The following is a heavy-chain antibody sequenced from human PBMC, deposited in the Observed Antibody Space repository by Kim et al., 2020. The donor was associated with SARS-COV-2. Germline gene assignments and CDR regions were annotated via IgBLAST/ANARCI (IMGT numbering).Heavy chain of an antibody. V-gene: IGHV3-23*01. CDR2: ISGSGGST. J-gene: IGHJ4*02. CDR1: GFTFSSYA. CDR3: AKDFLSGYATSNVDY. Sequence: GGSLRLSCAASGFTFSSYAMSWVRQAPGKGLEWVSAISGSGGSTYYADSVKGRFTISRDNSKNTLYLQMNSLRAEDTAVYYCAKDFLSGYATSNVDYWGQGTLVTVSS. D-gene: IGHD5-12*01.